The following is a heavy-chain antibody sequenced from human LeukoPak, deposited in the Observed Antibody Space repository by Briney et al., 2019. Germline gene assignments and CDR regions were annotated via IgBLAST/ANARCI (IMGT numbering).Heavy chain of an antibody. CDR1: GDSVSSNSAA. V-gene: IGHV6-1*01. J-gene: IGHJ6*03. D-gene: IGHD3-22*01. CDR2: TYYRSKGYN. Sequence: SQTLSLTCAISGDSVSSNSAAWNWIRQSPSRGLEWVGRTYYRSKGYNDYAVSVKSRITINPDTSKNQFSLQLNSVTPEDTAVYYCARETSSGYFHYYYMDVWGKGTTVTISS. CDR3: ARETSSGYFHYYYMDV.